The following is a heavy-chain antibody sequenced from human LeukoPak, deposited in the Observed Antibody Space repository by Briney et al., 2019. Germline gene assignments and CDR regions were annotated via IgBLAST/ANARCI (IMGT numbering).Heavy chain of an antibody. CDR3: ARGGNHYDYVWGSRTQYNWFDP. Sequence: SETLSLTCAVYGGSFSSYYWSWIRQPPGKGLEWIGEINHSGSTNYNPSLKSRVTISVDTSKNQFSLKLSSVTAADTAVYYCARGGNHYDYVWGSRTQYNWFDPWGQGTLVTVSS. J-gene: IGHJ5*02. V-gene: IGHV4-34*01. CDR2: INHSGST. CDR1: GGSFSSYY. D-gene: IGHD3-16*01.